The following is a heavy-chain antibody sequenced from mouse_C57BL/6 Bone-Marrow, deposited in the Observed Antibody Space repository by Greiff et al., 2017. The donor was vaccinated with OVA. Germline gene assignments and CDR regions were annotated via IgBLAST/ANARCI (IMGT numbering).Heavy chain of an antibody. J-gene: IGHJ4*01. Sequence: VQLQQSGPGLVAPSQSLSITCTVSGFSLTSYGVDWVRQPPGKGLEWLGVIWGGGSTNYNSAFMSILSISKDNSKSQVFLKMNSLQTDDTAMYYCAKHSLDLVGAMDYWGQGTSVTVSS. CDR3: AKHSLDLVGAMDY. V-gene: IGHV2-9*01. CDR1: GFSLTSYG. CDR2: IWGGGST. D-gene: IGHD4-1*01.